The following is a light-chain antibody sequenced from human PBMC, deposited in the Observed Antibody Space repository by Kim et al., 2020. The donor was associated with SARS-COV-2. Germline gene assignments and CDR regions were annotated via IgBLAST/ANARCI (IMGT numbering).Light chain of an antibody. Sequence: SGKLTGTMSNGLYSPAIAWHQQRQGKGPRYLMKVNSDGSRSKGDGIPDRFSGSSSGAERYLTISSLQSDDEADYYCQTWGPGIRVFGGGTKVTVL. J-gene: IGLJ3*02. CDR1: NGLYSPA. CDR3: QTWGPGIRV. CDR2: VNSDGSR. V-gene: IGLV4-69*01.